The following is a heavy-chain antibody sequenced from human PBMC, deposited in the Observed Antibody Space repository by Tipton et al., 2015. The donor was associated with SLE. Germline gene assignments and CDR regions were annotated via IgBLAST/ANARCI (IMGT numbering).Heavy chain of an antibody. CDR3: AKSILTDYTRYGMDV. CDR2: ISGTGDST. Sequence: SLRLSCAASGFTFSRYAMSWVRQAPGKGLEWVSTISGTGDSTYYADSVKGRFTISRDNSKNTLFLQINTLRAEDTALYYCAKSILTDYTRYGMDVWGQGTTVTVSS. CDR1: GFTFSRYA. V-gene: IGHV3-23*01. D-gene: IGHD3-9*01. J-gene: IGHJ6*02.